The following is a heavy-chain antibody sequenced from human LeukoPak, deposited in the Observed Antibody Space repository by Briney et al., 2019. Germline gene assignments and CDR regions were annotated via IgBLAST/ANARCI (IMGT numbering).Heavy chain of an antibody. D-gene: IGHD3-10*01. CDR3: ARGRDYGSGSYYYYYMDV. CDR1: GGSISSYY. V-gene: IGHV4-59*12. J-gene: IGHJ6*03. Sequence: NPSETLSLTCTVSGGSISSYYWSWIRQPPGKGVEWIGYIYYSGSTNYKPSLKSRVTISVDTSKNQFSLKLSSVTAADTAVYYCARGRDYGSGSYYYYYMDVWGKGTTVTISS. CDR2: IYYSGST.